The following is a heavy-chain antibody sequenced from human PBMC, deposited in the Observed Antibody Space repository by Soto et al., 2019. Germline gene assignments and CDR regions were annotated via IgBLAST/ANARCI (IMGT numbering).Heavy chain of an antibody. CDR1: GGTFSSYS. CDR2: ITPILGIA. V-gene: IGHV1-69*02. CDR3: YYYYGMEV. J-gene: IGHJ6*01. Sequence: QVQLVQSGAEVKKPGSSVKVSCKASGGTFSSYSISWVRQAPGQGLEWMGRITPILGIANYAQKFQGRVTIRSEDAAVYYCASADYTRGVVAATSWWYYYYGMEVCGQGTRVTVSS. D-gene: IGHD2-15*01.